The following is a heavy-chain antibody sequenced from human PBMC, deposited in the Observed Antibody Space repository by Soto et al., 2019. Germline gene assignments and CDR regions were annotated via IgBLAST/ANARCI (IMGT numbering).Heavy chain of an antibody. Sequence: GGSLRLSCVASGFIVSSNYMNWVRQAPGKGLEWVAVIYSGGSAYYADSVKGRFTISRDNSKNTLYLQMNSLRAEDTAVYYCARDLSCSGGSCQSYYYYYGMDVWGQGTTVTVSS. CDR3: ARDLSCSGGSCQSYYYYYGMDV. D-gene: IGHD2-15*01. CDR1: GFIVSSNY. CDR2: IYSGGSA. V-gene: IGHV3-53*01. J-gene: IGHJ6*02.